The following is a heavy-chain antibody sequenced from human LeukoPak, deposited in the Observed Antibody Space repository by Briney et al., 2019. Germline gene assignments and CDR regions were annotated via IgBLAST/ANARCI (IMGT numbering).Heavy chain of an antibody. CDR1: GFTFSDYY. J-gene: IGHJ4*02. D-gene: IGHD6-13*01. CDR2: ISGGGSPI. V-gene: IGHV3-11*01. CDR3: TRDRIQELGDS. Sequence: GGSLRLSCAASGFTFSDYYMSWIRQAPGKGLEWVSYISGGGSPIYYADSVKGRFTISRDNAKNSLYLQMNSLRAEGTAVYYCTRDRIQELGDSWGQGTLVTVSS.